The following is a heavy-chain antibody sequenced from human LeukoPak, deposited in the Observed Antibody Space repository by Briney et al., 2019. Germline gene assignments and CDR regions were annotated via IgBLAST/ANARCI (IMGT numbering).Heavy chain of an antibody. J-gene: IGHJ6*02. CDR3: ARGPDYDFWSGYRDYGMDV. CDR1: GFTFSDYY. V-gene: IGHV3-11*01. D-gene: IGHD3-3*01. Sequence: GGSLRLSCAASGFTFSDYYMSWIRQAPGKGLEWVSYISSSGSTIYYADSVKGRFTISRDNAKNSLYLRMNSLRAGDTAVYYCARGPDYDFWSGYRDYGMDVWGQGTTVTVSS. CDR2: ISSSGSTI.